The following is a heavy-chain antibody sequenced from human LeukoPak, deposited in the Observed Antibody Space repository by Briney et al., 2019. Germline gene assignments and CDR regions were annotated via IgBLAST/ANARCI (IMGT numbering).Heavy chain of an antibody. Sequence: GGSLRLSCVASGFTFSDFYMIWIRQAPVRGLECVSYISGSGSGIYYTDSVKGRFTISRDNAKNSLFLQMNSLRAEDTAVYYCARLGGGHAFDIWGQGTMVTVSS. D-gene: IGHD1-26*01. V-gene: IGHV3-11*01. J-gene: IGHJ3*02. CDR3: ARLGGGHAFDI. CDR2: ISGSGSGI. CDR1: GFTFSDFY.